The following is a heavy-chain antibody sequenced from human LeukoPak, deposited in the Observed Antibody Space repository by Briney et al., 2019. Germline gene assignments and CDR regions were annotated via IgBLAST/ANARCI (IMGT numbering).Heavy chain of an antibody. D-gene: IGHD3-22*01. CDR2: VSYTGRT. V-gene: IGHV4-59*11. Sequence: SETLSLTCTVSGGSLSVHYWSWIRQPPGKRLEWIGYVSYTGRTKYNPSLQSRVTISIDTSKSQFPLKLTSVTSADTAVYSCARLLDNDISGDPDTFDVWGQGTTVIVSS. CDR3: ARLLDNDISGDPDTFDV. J-gene: IGHJ3*01. CDR1: GGSLSVHY.